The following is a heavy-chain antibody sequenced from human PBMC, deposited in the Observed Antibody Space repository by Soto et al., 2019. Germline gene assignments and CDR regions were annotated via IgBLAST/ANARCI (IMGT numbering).Heavy chain of an antibody. Sequence: PSETLSLTCSVSDDSINSDKYYWGWIRQPPGKGLEWIGSIYYRGNAYYNPSLQTRVTISLDESKSQFSLKLNSVTAADSAVYFCARLEGLATISYYFDFWGPGALVTVSS. D-gene: IGHD3-9*01. CDR3: ARLEGLATISYYFDF. J-gene: IGHJ4*02. V-gene: IGHV4-39*01. CDR1: DDSINSDKYY. CDR2: IYYRGNA.